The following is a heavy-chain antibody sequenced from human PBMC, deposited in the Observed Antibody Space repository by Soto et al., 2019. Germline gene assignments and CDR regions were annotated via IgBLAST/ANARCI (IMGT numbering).Heavy chain of an antibody. D-gene: IGHD3-3*01. CDR3: ARDQKVADYDFWSGYSGAFGI. V-gene: IGHV1-18*01. CDR2: ISANNGNT. CDR1: GYTFTSYG. J-gene: IGHJ3*02. Sequence: GASVKVSCKASGYTFTSYGISWVRQAPGQGLEWMGWISANNGNTNYAQKFQGRVTMTTDTSTSTVYMELSSLRSEDTAVYYCARDQKVADYDFWSGYSGAFGIWGQGTMVTVSS.